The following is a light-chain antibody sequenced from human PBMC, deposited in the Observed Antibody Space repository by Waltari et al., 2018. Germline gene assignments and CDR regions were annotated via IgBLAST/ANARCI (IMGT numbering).Light chain of an antibody. CDR3: QQYGNSRT. CDR1: QSINSFY. J-gene: IGKJ1*01. Sequence: EIVLTQSPGTLSLSPGERATLSCRASQSINSFYFAWYQQKPGQAPSLLIYDTSTRATGVPDRFTGSGSGTDFALTISRLEPENFAVYYWQQYGNSRTFGQGTKVEIK. CDR2: DTS. V-gene: IGKV3-20*01.